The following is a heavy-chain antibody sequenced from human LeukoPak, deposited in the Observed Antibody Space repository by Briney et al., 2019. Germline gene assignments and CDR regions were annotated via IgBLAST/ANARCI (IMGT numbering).Heavy chain of an antibody. D-gene: IGHD2-2*01. Sequence: GASVKVSCKASGGTFSSYAISWVRQAPGQGLEWMGGIIPIFGTANYAQKFQGRVTITADESTSTAYMELSSLRSEDTAVHYCASPLGYCSSTSCPWGRFGLFWGQGTLVTVSS. CDR3: ASPLGYCSSTSCPWGRFGLF. CDR2: IIPIFGTA. J-gene: IGHJ4*02. V-gene: IGHV1-69*13. CDR1: GGTFSSYA.